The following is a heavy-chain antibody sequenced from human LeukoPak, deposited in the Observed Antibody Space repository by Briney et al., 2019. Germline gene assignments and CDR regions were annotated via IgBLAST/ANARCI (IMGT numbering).Heavy chain of an antibody. CDR2: NRDKSKSYTT. D-gene: IGHD3-22*01. CDR1: GFTVSDHY. CDR3: TRPSYYDSRGYSTNGFDI. J-gene: IGHJ3*02. Sequence: GGSLRLSCVASGFTVSDHYIDWVRQAPGKGLEWVGRNRDKSKSYTTDYAASVRGRFTISRDDSKNSLYLQMYSLKTEDTAVYFRTRPSYYDSRGYSTNGFDIWGQGTMVTVSS. V-gene: IGHV3-72*01.